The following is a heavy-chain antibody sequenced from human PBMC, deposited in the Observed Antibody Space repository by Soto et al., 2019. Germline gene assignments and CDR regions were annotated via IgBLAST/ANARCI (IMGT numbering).Heavy chain of an antibody. V-gene: IGHV3-53*02. CDR2: IYSGCST. Sequence: EVQLVETGGGLIQPGGSLRLSCAASGFTVSSNYMSWVRQAPGKGLEWVSVIYSGCSTYYADSVKGRFTISRDNSKNTLYLQMNSLRAEDTAVYYCARDVGSKAFGEFPPGGDYGMDVWGQGTTVTVSS. J-gene: IGHJ6*02. CDR3: ARDVGSKAFGEFPPGGDYGMDV. D-gene: IGHD3-10*01. CDR1: GFTVSSNY.